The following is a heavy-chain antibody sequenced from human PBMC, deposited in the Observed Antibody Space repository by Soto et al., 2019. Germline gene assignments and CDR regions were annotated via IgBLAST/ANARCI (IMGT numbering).Heavy chain of an antibody. J-gene: IGHJ6*02. CDR1: GFTFSSYG. Sequence: PGGSLRLSCAASGFTFSSYGMHWVRQAPGKGLEWVAVIWYDGSNKYYVDSVKGRFTISRDNSKNTLYLQMNSLRAEDTAVYYCAREGPEYYDFWSGYSSTFGMDVWGQGTTVTV. CDR3: AREGPEYYDFWSGYSSTFGMDV. V-gene: IGHV3-33*01. CDR2: IWYDGSNK. D-gene: IGHD3-3*01.